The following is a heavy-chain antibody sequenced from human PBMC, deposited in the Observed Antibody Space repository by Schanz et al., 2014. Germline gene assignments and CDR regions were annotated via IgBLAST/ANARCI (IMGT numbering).Heavy chain of an antibody. CDR3: VKDLQRELLRDDRYYGMDV. CDR2: VCYDGSKK. J-gene: IGHJ6*02. Sequence: QVQLVESGGGVVQPGRSLRLSCAASGITLSGYGLHWVRQAPGKGLEWVAVVCYDGSKKYYADSVKGRFTTSRDNSKNTMYLQMNSLRAEDTAVYYCVKDLQRELLRDDRYYGMDVWGQGTTVTVSS. CDR1: GITLSGYG. V-gene: IGHV3-33*06. D-gene: IGHD1-26*01.